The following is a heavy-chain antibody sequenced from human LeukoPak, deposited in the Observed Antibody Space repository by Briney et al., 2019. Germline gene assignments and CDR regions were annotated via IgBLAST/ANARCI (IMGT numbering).Heavy chain of an antibody. CDR1: GYSFTSYW. Sequence: GESLRISCKGSGYSFTSYWIGWVRQMPGKGLEWMGIIYPGDSDTRYSPSFQGQVTISADKSISTAYLQWSSLKASDTAMYYCAKAYYYDSSGYYDYFDYWGQGTLVTVSS. D-gene: IGHD3-22*01. V-gene: IGHV5-51*01. J-gene: IGHJ4*02. CDR2: IYPGDSDT. CDR3: AKAYYYDSSGYYDYFDY.